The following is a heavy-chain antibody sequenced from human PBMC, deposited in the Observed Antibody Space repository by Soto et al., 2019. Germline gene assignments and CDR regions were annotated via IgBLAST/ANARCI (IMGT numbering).Heavy chain of an antibody. D-gene: IGHD1-1*01. CDR1: GLSFSDYW. V-gene: IGHV3-74*01. J-gene: IGHJ4*02. CDR3: GRVDWNAGAD. CDR2: RRSGGDT. Sequence: EVRLAESGGGLVQPGGSLSLSCVASGLSFSDYWIHWVRQAPGKGLIWVSGRRSGGDTGYADSVKGRFTISRDNAKNTVYLQMNNLRADDTAVYYCGRVDWNAGADCGQGTLVTVSS.